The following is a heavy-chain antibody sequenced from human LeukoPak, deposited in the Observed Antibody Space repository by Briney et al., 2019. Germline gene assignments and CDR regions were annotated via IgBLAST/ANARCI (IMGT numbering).Heavy chain of an antibody. CDR1: GFTFSSYS. CDR2: ISSSSSYI. J-gene: IGHJ4*02. V-gene: IGHV3-21*01. Sequence: PGGSLRLSCAASGFTFSSYSMNWVRQAPGKGLEWVSSISSSSSYIYYADSVKGRFTISRDNAKNSLYLQMNSLRAEDTAVYYCARDPYSGYESGHYFDYWGQGTLVTVSS. CDR3: ARDPYSGYESGHYFDY. D-gene: IGHD5-12*01.